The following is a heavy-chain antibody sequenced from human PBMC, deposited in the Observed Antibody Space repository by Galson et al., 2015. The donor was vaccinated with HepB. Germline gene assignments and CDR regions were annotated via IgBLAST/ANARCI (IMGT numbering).Heavy chain of an antibody. Sequence: SVKVSCKASGGTFSSYAISWVRQAPGQGLEWMGGIIPIFGTANYAQKFQGRVTITADESTSTAYMELSSLRSEDTAVYYCARDERPQGWELLGVFDYWGQGTLVTVSS. J-gene: IGHJ4*02. V-gene: IGHV1-69*13. CDR2: IIPIFGTA. CDR1: GGTFSSYA. D-gene: IGHD1-26*01. CDR3: ARDERPQGWELLGVFDY.